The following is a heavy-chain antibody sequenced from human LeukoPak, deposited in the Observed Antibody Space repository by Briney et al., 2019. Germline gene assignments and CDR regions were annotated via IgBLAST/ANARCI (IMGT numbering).Heavy chain of an antibody. D-gene: IGHD4-17*01. V-gene: IGHV4-59*12. CDR2: VHYSGTT. J-gene: IGHJ3*02. Sequence: PSETLSLTCTVSDGSITNYDWSWVRQPPGKGLEFIGHVHYSGTTNYNPSLRSRVTISIDTSKNQFSLKVSSVTAADTAVYYCARRPDYGDSIRSPGAFDIWGQGTMVTVSS. CDR3: ARRPDYGDSIRSPGAFDI. CDR1: DGSITNYD.